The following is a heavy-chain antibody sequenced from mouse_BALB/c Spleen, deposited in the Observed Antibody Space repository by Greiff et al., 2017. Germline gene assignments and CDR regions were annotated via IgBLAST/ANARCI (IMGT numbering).Heavy chain of an antibody. CDR1: GYAFTNYL. CDR3: ARGYYGNPFDY. J-gene: IGHJ2*01. CDR2: INPGSGGT. D-gene: IGHD2-1*01. V-gene: IGHV1-54*01. Sequence: VQLHQSGAELVRPGTSVKVSCKASGYAFTNYLIEWVKQRPGQGLEWIGVINPGSGGTNYNEKFKGKATLTADKSSSTAYMQLSSLTSDDSAVYFCARGYYGNPFDYWGQGTTLTVSS.